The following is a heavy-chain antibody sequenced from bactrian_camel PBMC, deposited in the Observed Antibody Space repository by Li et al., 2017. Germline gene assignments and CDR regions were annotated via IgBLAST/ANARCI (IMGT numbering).Heavy chain of an antibody. V-gene: IGHV3S63*01. J-gene: IGHJ4*01. Sequence: HVQLVESGGGSVQVGGSLTLSCQFSRVNSYCLGWFRQALGKEREGVAGISTGFPSTNYADSVKGRFTISQDNAKNAVYLQMDTLQPEDTAIYFCAMSFQLPCLGRDERAYDYWGQGTQVTVS. CDR3: AMSFQLPCLGRDERAYDY. CDR1: RVNSYC. CDR2: ISTGFPST. D-gene: IGHD1*01.